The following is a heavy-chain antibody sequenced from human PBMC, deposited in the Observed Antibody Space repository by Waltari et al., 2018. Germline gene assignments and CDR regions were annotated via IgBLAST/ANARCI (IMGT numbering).Heavy chain of an antibody. CDR1: GFTFDDYA. V-gene: IGHV3-9*01. J-gene: IGHJ4*02. CDR3: AKDGEIWSGYFGY. D-gene: IGHD3-3*01. CDR2: ISWNSGSI. Sequence: EVQLVESGGGLVQPGRSLRLSCAASGFTFDDYAMHWVRQAPGKGLEWVSGISWNSGSIGYADSVKGRFTISRDNAKNSLYLQMNSLRAEDTALYYCAKDGEIWSGYFGYWGQGTLVTVSS.